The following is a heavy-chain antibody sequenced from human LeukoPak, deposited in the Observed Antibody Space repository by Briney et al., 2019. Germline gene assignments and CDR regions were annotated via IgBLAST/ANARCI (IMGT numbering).Heavy chain of an antibody. CDR2: IYTSGST. CDR3: ASARDGYNWSY. J-gene: IGHJ4*02. CDR1: GGSISSGSYY. D-gene: IGHD5-24*01. Sequence: SGTLSLTCTVSGGSISSGSYYWSWIRQPAGKGLEWIGRIYTSGSTNYNPSLKSRVTISVGTSKNQFSLKLSSVTAADTAVYYCASARDGYNWSYWGQGTLVTVSS. V-gene: IGHV4-61*02.